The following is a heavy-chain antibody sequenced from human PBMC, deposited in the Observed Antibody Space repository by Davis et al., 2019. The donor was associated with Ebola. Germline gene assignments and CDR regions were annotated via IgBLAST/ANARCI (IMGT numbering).Heavy chain of an antibody. D-gene: IGHD6-6*01. Sequence: PGGSPRLSCAASGFTFSSYSMNWVRQAPGKGLEWVSSISSSSSYIYYADSVKGRFTISRDNAKNSLYLQMNSLRAEDTAVYYCARRGSIAAFFDYWGQGTLVTVSS. J-gene: IGHJ4*02. CDR1: GFTFSSYS. V-gene: IGHV3-21*01. CDR3: ARRGSIAAFFDY. CDR2: ISSSSSYI.